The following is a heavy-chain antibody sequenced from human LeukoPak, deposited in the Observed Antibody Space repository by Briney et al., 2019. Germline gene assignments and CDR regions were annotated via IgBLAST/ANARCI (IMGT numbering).Heavy chain of an antibody. Sequence: PGGSLRLSCAASGFTFSSYWIHWVRQAPGKGLVRVSRINSDGSSTSYADSVKGRFTISRDNAKNTLYLQMNSLRAEDTAVYYCARGRDFWSGYYSDYWGQGTLVTVSS. V-gene: IGHV3-74*01. CDR3: ARGRDFWSGYYSDY. CDR1: GFTFSSYW. CDR2: INSDGSST. J-gene: IGHJ4*02. D-gene: IGHD3-3*01.